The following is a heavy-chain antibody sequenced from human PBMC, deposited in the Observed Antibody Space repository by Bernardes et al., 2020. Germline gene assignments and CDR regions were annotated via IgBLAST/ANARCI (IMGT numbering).Heavy chain of an antibody. CDR3: ARDNLPAFWLDAFDI. Sequence: GGSLRLSCAASGFTFSSYWMSWVRQAPGKGLEWVANIKQDGSEKYCVDSVKGRFTISRDNAKNSLYLQMNSLRAEDTAVYYCARDNLPAFWLDAFDIWGQGTMVTVSS. J-gene: IGHJ3*02. CDR1: GFTFSSYW. D-gene: IGHD5-12*01. V-gene: IGHV3-7*01. CDR2: IKQDGSEK.